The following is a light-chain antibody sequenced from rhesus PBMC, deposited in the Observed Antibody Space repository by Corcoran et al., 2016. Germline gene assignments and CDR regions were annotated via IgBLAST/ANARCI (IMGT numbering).Light chain of an antibody. CDR3: QQNNNSPWT. V-gene: IGKV1-69*01. CDR1: QGISTR. J-gene: IGKJ1*01. CDR2: RAS. Sequence: DIQMTQSPSSLSASVGDRVTITCRASQGISTRLAWYQQKPGKAPNLLIYRASNLERGVPSRFSGSGSGTDFALTISSLQPEDIATYYCQQNNNSPWTFGPGTKVEIK.